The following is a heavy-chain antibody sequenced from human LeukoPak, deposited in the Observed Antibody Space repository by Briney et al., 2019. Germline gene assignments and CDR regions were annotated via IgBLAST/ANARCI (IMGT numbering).Heavy chain of an antibody. CDR2: FSTYNGNS. D-gene: IGHD3-10*01. J-gene: IGHJ4*02. CDR1: GYTFSNYG. CDR3: ARGPRVSRVRGVTYYFDY. Sequence: GASVKVSCKASGYTFSNYGISWVRQAPGQGLEWMGWFSTYNGNSDSAQNLQGRVAMTTDTSSSTAYMELSSLRSEDTAVYYCARGPRVSRVRGVTYYFDYWGQGTLVTVSS. V-gene: IGHV1-18*01.